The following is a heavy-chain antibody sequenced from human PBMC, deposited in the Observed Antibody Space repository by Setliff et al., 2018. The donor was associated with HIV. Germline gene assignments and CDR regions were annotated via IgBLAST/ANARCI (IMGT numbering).Heavy chain of an antibody. CDR2: IYWNNNK. CDR3: SYSGRQLRGPYFDF. J-gene: IGHJ4*02. V-gene: IGHV2-5*01. CDR1: GLSLSTSGVG. D-gene: IGHD1-1*01. Sequence: SGPTLVNPTQTLTLTCTFSGLSLSTSGVGVGWIRQSPGKALEWLAFIYWNNNKHYSTSLKSRLTVTKNTSKNRVVFTMTNMEPVDTATYYCSYSGRQLRGPYFDFWGQGTPVTVSS.